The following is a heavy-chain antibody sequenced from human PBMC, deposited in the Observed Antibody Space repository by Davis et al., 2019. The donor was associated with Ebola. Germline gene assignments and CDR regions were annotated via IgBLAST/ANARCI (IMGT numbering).Heavy chain of an antibody. Sequence: GESLKISCTDSVITFSSYAMTWVRQAPGKGLEWVSAISSDSDYIYYADSLKGRFTISRDNAKNSVYLQMNSLRDEDTAIYYCARVETAMADYWGQGTLVTVSS. J-gene: IGHJ4*02. V-gene: IGHV3-21*01. D-gene: IGHD5-18*01. CDR2: ISSDSDYI. CDR3: ARVETAMADY. CDR1: VITFSSYA.